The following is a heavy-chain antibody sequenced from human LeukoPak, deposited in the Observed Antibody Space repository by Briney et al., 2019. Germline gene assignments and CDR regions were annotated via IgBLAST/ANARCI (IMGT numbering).Heavy chain of an antibody. CDR3: ARGGVGCFDY. Sequence: QTGGALRLSCAASGFTFSNYWIHWVRQAPGKGLVWVSHVNSDGSSATYADSVKGRLTISRDNAKNIVYLQMNSLRAEDTAVYYCARGGVGCFDYWGQGALVTVSS. CDR2: VNSDGSSA. V-gene: IGHV3-74*01. CDR1: GFTFSNYW. D-gene: IGHD3-10*01. J-gene: IGHJ4*02.